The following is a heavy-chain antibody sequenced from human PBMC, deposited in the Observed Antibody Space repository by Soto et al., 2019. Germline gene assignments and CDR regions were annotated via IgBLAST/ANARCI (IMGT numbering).Heavy chain of an antibody. V-gene: IGHV3-23*01. CDR1: GFTFSTYT. CDR2: ITGSGSVT. J-gene: IGHJ4*02. D-gene: IGHD2-2*01. CDR3: ARGVLPAVSYFEY. Sequence: EVQLLESGGGLLQPGGSLRLSCAASGFTFSTYTMTWVRQAPGKGLEWVSSITGSGSVTYYADSVKGRFTISRDNSKYTLYVQMNSLRAEDTAVYYCARGVLPAVSYFEYWGQGSLFTVSS.